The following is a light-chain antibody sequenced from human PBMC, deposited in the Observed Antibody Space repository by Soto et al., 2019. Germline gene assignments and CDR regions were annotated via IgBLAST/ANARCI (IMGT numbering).Light chain of an antibody. V-gene: IGLV2-14*01. J-gene: IGLJ3*02. CDR3: SSYTSSTTLV. CDR1: SSDVGGYNY. CDR2: EVS. Sequence: QSALTQPASVSGSPGQSITISCTGTSSDVGGYNYVSWYQQHPDKAPKLMIYEVSNRPSGVSNRFSGSKSGNTASLTISGLQAEDEAVYYCSSYTSSTTLVFGGGTKVTVL.